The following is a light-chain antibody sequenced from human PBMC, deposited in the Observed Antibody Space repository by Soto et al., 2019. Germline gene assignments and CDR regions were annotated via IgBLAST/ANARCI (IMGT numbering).Light chain of an antibody. Sequence: QSVLTQPPSVSGAPGQRVTISCTGSSSNIGADYDVHWYQQLPGTAPKLLIYGNTNRPSGVPDRFSGSKSDTSASLAITGLRAEDEADYYCQSYDSSLRGSVFGGGTKLTVL. V-gene: IGLV1-40*01. CDR3: QSYDSSLRGSV. CDR1: SSNIGADYD. CDR2: GNT. J-gene: IGLJ2*01.